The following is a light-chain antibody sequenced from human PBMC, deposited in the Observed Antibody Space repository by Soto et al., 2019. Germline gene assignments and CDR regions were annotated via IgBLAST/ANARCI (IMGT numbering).Light chain of an antibody. CDR3: TSFTTTNIWV. CDR2: EVS. Sequence: QSALTQPASVSGSPGQSITISCTGTSSDIGVYNYVSWYQQHPRKAPKLVICEVSNRPSGVSSRFSGSKSGNTASLTISGLRAEDEADYYCTSFTTTNIWVFGGGTKVTVL. V-gene: IGLV2-14*01. J-gene: IGLJ3*02. CDR1: SSDIGVYNY.